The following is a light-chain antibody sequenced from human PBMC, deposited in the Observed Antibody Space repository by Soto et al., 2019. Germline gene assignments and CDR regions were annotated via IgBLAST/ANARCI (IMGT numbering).Light chain of an antibody. CDR1: SSDVGGYNY. CDR3: SSYTSSSTPWV. J-gene: IGLJ1*01. V-gene: IGLV2-14*01. Sequence: QSALTLPASVSGSPGQSITISCTGTSSDVGGYNYVSWYQQHPGKAPKLMIYEVSNRPSGVSNRFSGSKSGNTASLTISGLQAEDEADYYCSSYTSSSTPWVFGTGTKVTVL. CDR2: EVS.